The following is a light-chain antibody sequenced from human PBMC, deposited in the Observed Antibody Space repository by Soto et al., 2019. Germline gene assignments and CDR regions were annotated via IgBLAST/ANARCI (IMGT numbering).Light chain of an antibody. Sequence: QSVLPQPASVSVSPGQSIAISCTGTSSDVGAYNYVSWYQQDAGKAPKLIIFDVDNRPSGVSDRFSGSKSGYTASLTISGLQAQDEADYYCCSYTTSNLYVFGTGTKVTVL. J-gene: IGLJ1*01. CDR2: DVD. CDR1: SSDVGAYNY. CDR3: CSYTTSNLYV. V-gene: IGLV2-14*03.